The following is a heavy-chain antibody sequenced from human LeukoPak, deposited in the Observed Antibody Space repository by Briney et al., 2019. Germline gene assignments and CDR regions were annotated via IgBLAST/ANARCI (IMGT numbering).Heavy chain of an antibody. CDR3: ARDRTARAFDI. J-gene: IGHJ3*02. CDR1: GFTFSDYS. CDR2: ISSTSYT. Sequence: GGSLRLSCAASGFTFSDYSMSWIRQAPGKGLEWVSYISSTSYTNYAHSVKGRFTISRDNAKNSPYLQMNSLRAEDTAVYYCARDRTARAFDIWGQGTMVTVSS. D-gene: IGHD1-1*01. V-gene: IGHV3-11*05.